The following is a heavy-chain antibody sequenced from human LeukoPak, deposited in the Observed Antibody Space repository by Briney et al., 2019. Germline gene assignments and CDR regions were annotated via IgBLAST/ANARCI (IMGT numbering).Heavy chain of an antibody. CDR3: ARHISSGSGTYAHFDY. Sequence: SETLSLTRTVSGSMYNYYWSWIRQPPGKGLEWIGYIHYNGNTNYSPSLKSRVTMSLDTSKNQVSLNLNSVTAADTAVYYCARHISSGSGTYAHFDYWGQGTLVTVSS. CDR1: GSMYNYY. D-gene: IGHD1-26*01. J-gene: IGHJ4*02. CDR2: IHYNGNT. V-gene: IGHV4-59*08.